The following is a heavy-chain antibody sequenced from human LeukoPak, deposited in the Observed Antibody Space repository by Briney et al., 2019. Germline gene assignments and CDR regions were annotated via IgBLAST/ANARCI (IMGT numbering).Heavy chain of an antibody. J-gene: IGHJ4*02. V-gene: IGHV4-59*01. D-gene: IGHD6-19*01. CDR3: ARMSGWLDFDY. CDR2: IYYSGST. Sequence: SETLSLTCTVSGASIYDYYWTWIRQSPGKGLEWIGYIYYSGSTNYNPSLKSRVTISVDTSKNQFSLKLSSVTAADTAVYYCARMSGWLDFDYWGQGTLVTVSS. CDR1: GASIYDYY.